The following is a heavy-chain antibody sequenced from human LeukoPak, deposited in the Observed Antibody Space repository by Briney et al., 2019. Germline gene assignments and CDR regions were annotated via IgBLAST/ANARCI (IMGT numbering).Heavy chain of an antibody. V-gene: IGHV1-18*01. D-gene: IGHD3-3*01. CDR2: MSAYNGNT. CDR3: ASVSTNDFWSGYLDY. Sequence: GASVKVSCKASRYTVASYGMSWVRQARGHGLEWMGWMSAYNGNTSCAQKLQGRVTMTTDTPTSTAYMELRSLRSDDTAVYYCASVSTNDFWSGYLDYWGQGTLVTVSS. CDR1: RYTVASYG. J-gene: IGHJ4*02.